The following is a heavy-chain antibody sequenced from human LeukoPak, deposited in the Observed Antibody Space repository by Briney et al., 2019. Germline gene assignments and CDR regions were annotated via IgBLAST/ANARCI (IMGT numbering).Heavy chain of an antibody. Sequence: SETLSLTCTVSGISLTTYYWSWVRQPPGKGLEWIGYVHHTGSADYNPSLKSRVSISLDMSKSQFSLMLTSATAADTAIYYCARDSWASIAMDVWGPGTTVTVSS. J-gene: IGHJ6*02. CDR1: GISLTTYY. CDR3: ARDSWASIAMDV. D-gene: IGHD7-27*01. CDR2: VHHTGSA. V-gene: IGHV4-59*01.